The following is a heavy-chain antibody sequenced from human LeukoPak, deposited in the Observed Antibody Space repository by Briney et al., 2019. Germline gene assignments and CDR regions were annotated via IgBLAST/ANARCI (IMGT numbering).Heavy chain of an antibody. CDR3: ARGTTTIYYYYMDV. D-gene: IGHD4-11*01. J-gene: IGHJ6*03. Sequence: SETLSLTCTVSGASISSYYWSWVRQPPGKGLEWIGEIYHSGSTNYNPSLKSRVTISVDKSKNQFSLKLSSVTAADTAVYYCARGTTTIYYYYMDVWGKGTTVTVSS. V-gene: IGHV4-4*02. CDR1: GASISSYY. CDR2: IYHSGST.